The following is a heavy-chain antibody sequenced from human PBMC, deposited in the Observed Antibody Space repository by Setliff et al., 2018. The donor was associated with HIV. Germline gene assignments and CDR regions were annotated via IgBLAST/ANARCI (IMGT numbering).Heavy chain of an antibody. V-gene: IGHV7-4-1*02. J-gene: IGHJ3*01. D-gene: IGHD2-15*01. CDR2: INTNTGNP. CDR1: GYTFTNYA. Sequence: ASVKVSCKASGYTFTNYAMHWLRQAPGQRLEWMGWINTNTGNPTYAQGFTGRFVFSLDTSVSTAYLQISSLKAEDTAVYYCATPRTPQLYCSGGSCFDAFDLWGQGTMVTVSS. CDR3: ATPRTPQLYCSGGSCFDAFDL.